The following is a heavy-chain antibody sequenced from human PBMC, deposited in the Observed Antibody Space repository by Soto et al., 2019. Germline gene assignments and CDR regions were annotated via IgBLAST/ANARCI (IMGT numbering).Heavy chain of an antibody. Sequence: SETLSLTCTVSGGSISSYYLSWIRQPPGKGLEWIGYIYYSGSTNYNPSLKSRVTISVDTSKNQFSLKLSSVTAADTAVYYCARDRGYCSGGSCYHYFDYWGQGTLVTVSS. D-gene: IGHD2-15*01. CDR3: ARDRGYCSGGSCYHYFDY. CDR2: IYYSGST. J-gene: IGHJ4*02. V-gene: IGHV4-59*01. CDR1: GGSISSYY.